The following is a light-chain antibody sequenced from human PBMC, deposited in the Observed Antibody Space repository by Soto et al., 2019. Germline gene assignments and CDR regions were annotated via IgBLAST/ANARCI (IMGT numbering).Light chain of an antibody. J-gene: IGKJ4*01. Sequence: DSQMTQSPSSLSASVGDTVTITCRASPSIGTYLNWYQQKPGKAPKLLIYSASGLHSGVPSRFSGSGSGAYFTLTISNLQPEDFATYYCQERAAAFGGGTSVDIK. CDR1: PSIGTY. CDR3: QERAAA. V-gene: IGKV1-39*01. CDR2: SAS.